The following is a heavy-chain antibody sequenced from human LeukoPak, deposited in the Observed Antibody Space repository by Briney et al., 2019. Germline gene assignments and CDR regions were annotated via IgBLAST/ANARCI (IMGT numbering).Heavy chain of an antibody. J-gene: IGHJ3*02. V-gene: IGHV4-59*01. CDR2: IYYSGST. CDR1: GGSISSYY. CDR3: ARVLPWLIFGVVHDAFDI. Sequence: TPSETLSLTCTVSGGSISSYYWSWIRQPPGKGLGWIGYIYYSGSTNYNPSLKSRVTISVDTSKNQFSLKLSSVTAADTAVYYCARVLPWLIFGVVHDAFDIWGQGTMVTVSS. D-gene: IGHD3-3*01.